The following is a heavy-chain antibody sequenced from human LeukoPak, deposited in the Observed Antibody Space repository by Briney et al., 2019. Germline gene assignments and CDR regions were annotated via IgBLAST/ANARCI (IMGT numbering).Heavy chain of an antibody. V-gene: IGHV3-9*01. Sequence: GGSLRLSCAASGFTFDDYAMHWVRQAPGKGLEWVSGISWNSGSIGYADSVKGRFTISRDNAKNSLYLQMNSLRAEDTALYYCAKDLGDRDYGDYVGGLGFDYWGQGTLVTVSS. D-gene: IGHD4-17*01. CDR3: AKDLGDRDYGDYVGGLGFDY. CDR2: ISWNSGSI. CDR1: GFTFDDYA. J-gene: IGHJ4*02.